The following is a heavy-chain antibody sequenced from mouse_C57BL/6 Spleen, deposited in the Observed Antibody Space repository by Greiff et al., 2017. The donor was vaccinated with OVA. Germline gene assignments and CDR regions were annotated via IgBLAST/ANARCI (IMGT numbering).Heavy chain of an antibody. CDR1: GFTFSSYA. CDR2: ISDGGSYT. V-gene: IGHV5-4*01. CDR3: ARDRPLDSSGFDY. D-gene: IGHD3-2*02. Sequence: EVHLVESGGGLVKPGGSLKLSCAASGFTFSSYAMSWVRQTPEKRLEWVATISDGGSYTYYPDNVKGRFTISRDNAKNNLYLQMSHLKSEDTAMYYCARDRPLDSSGFDYWGQGTTLTVSS. J-gene: IGHJ2*01.